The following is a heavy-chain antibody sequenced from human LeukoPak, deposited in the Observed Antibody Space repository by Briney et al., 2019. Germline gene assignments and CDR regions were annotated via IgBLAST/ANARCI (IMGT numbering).Heavy chain of an antibody. V-gene: IGHV3-7*01. Sequence: PGGSLRLSCAASGLTFSTYSMSWVRQAPGKGLEWVANIKQDGSEKYYVDSVKGRFTISRDNAKNSLYLQMNSLRAEDTAVYYCARIRILLWFGELPDIWGQGTMVTVSS. CDR1: GLTFSTYS. D-gene: IGHD3-10*01. CDR3: ARIRILLWFGELPDI. J-gene: IGHJ3*02. CDR2: IKQDGSEK.